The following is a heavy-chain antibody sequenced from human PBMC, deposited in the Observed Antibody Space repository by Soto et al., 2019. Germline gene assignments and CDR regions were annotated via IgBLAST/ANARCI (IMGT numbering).Heavy chain of an antibody. CDR3: AKGRQDRSFS. V-gene: IGHV3-23*01. D-gene: IGHD3-22*01. J-gene: IGHJ5*02. Sequence: EVQLLESGGGLVQPGGSLRLSCAASGFNFRNYAMSWVRQAPGKGLEWVSTISSGDAFTYYADSVKGPFTISRDYSKSTLYLPMNTLRTEDTAVYYCAKGRQDRSFSWGQGTRVTVSS. CDR2: ISSGDAFT. CDR1: GFNFRNYA.